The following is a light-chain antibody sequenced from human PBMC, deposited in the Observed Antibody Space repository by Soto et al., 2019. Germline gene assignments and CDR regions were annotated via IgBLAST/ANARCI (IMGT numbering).Light chain of an antibody. J-gene: IGKJ2*02. CDR1: QSISSSS. CDR2: GAS. CDR3: QQYGSLPRT. V-gene: IGKV3-20*01. Sequence: EIVLTQSPGTLSLSPGERVTLSCRASQSISSSSLAWYQQKPGQAPRLLIYGASSRTTGIPDRFSGSGSGTDFTLTTSRLEPEDFAVYYCQQYGSLPRTFGQGTKLEIK.